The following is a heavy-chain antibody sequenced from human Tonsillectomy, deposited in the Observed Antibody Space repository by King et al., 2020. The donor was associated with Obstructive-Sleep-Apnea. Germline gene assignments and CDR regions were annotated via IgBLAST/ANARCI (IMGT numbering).Heavy chain of an antibody. CDR2: MYYSGNT. J-gene: IGHJ4*02. CDR1: GGSISNYY. V-gene: IGHV4-59*08. D-gene: IGHD5-12*01. Sequence: VQLQESGPGLVKPSETLSLTCTVSGGSISNYYWSWIRQPPGKGLEWIGYMYYSGNTNFNPSLKTRVTISADTSNTQFSLRLSSVTAADTAAYYCARHRGVEDYGGYGDYFDYWGQGTLVTVSS. CDR3: ARHRGVEDYGGYGDYFDY.